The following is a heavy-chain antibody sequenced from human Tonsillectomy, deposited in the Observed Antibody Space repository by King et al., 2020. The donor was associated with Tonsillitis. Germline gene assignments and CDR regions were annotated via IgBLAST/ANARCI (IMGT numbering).Heavy chain of an antibody. V-gene: IGHV3-13*01. J-gene: IGHJ6*02. Sequence: VQLVESGGGLVQPGGSLRLSCAASGFTFSSYDMHWVRQATGQGLEWVSSIGTDGDTYYPGSVKGRFTISRENAKNSFFLQMNSLRAGDPAVYYCAREPKGYYYGMDVWGQGTTVAVSS. CDR3: AREPKGYYYGMDV. CDR1: GFTFSSYD. CDR2: IGTDGDT.